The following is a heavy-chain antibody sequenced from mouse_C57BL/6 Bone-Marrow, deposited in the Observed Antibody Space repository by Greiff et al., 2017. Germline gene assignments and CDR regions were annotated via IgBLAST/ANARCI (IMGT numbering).Heavy chain of an antibody. D-gene: IGHD4-1*01. V-gene: IGHV1-81*01. CDR1: GYTFTSYG. Sequence: QVQLQQSGAELARPGASVKLSCKASGYTFTSYGISWVKQRTGQGLEWIGEIYPRSGNTYYNEKFKGKATLTADKSSSTAYMELRSLTSEDSAVYFCAREPELGYWYFDVWGTGTTVTVSS. J-gene: IGHJ1*03. CDR3: AREPELGYWYFDV. CDR2: IYPRSGNT.